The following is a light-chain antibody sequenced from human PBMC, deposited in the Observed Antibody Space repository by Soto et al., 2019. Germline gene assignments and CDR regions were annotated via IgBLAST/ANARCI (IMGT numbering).Light chain of an antibody. CDR3: QQCRDT. J-gene: IGKJ2*01. CDR1: QSVSSY. CDR2: DAS. V-gene: IGKV3-11*01. Sequence: EIVLTRSPATLSLSPGERATLSCRASQSVSSYLAWYQQKPGQAPRLLIYDASNRATGIPARFSGSGSGTDFTLTISSLEPEDFAVYYCQQCRDTFGQGTKLEIK.